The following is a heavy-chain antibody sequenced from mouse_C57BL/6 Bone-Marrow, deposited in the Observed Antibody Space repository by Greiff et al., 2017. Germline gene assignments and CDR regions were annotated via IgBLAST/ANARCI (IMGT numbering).Heavy chain of an antibody. Sequence: EVKLVESGGGLVKPGGSLKLSCAASGFTFSSYAMSWVRQTPEKRLEWVATISDGGSYTYYPDNVKGRFTISRDNAKNNLYLQMSHLKSEDTAMYYCAREVHYYGSSPWFAYWGQGTLVTVSA. CDR1: GFTFSSYA. CDR2: ISDGGSYT. CDR3: AREVHYYGSSPWFAY. V-gene: IGHV5-4*01. J-gene: IGHJ3*01. D-gene: IGHD1-1*01.